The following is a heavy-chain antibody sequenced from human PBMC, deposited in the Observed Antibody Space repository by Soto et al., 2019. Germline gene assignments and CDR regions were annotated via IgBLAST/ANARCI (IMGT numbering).Heavy chain of an antibody. CDR3: ARDPGIAARRAYYYYYYGMDV. J-gene: IGHJ6*02. CDR1: GGSISSSSYY. Sequence: SETLSLTCTVSGGSISSSSYYWGWIRQPPGKGLEWIGSIYYSGSTYYNPSLKSRVTISVDTSKNQFSLKLSSVTAADTAVYYCARDPGIAARRAYYYYYYGMDVWGQGTTVTVSS. D-gene: IGHD6-6*01. V-gene: IGHV4-39*02. CDR2: IYYSGST.